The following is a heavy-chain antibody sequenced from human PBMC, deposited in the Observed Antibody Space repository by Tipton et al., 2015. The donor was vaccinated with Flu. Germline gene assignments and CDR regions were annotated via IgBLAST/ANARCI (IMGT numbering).Heavy chain of an antibody. Sequence: TLSLTCTVSGDSISRGSYYYNWIRQPAGEGLEWIGRIYTNANTNYKASLKSRVTISIDRSRNQFSLRLSSVTAADTAMYYCVKAMFETSNYLLGSWGQGTLVTVSS. D-gene: IGHD3-10*01. J-gene: IGHJ4*02. V-gene: IGHV4-61*02. CDR3: VKAMFETSNYLLGS. CDR2: IYTNANT. CDR1: GDSISRGSYY.